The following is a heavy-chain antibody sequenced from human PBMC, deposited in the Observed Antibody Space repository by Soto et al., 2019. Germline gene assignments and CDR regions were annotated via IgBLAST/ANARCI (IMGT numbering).Heavy chain of an antibody. CDR1: GYTFTNNV. V-gene: IGHV1-3*01. Sequence: QVHLVQSGAEVKKPGASVKVSCKTSGYTFTNNVIHRVRQAPGQRLEWMGWVNAGNDNTKWSREFQGRLTLSKDTSATRAYMELRSLTSEDTAIYFCAREVPYAYSRFDYWGQGTLVNVSS. D-gene: IGHD3-16*01. CDR2: VNAGNDNT. J-gene: IGHJ4*02. CDR3: AREVPYAYSRFDY.